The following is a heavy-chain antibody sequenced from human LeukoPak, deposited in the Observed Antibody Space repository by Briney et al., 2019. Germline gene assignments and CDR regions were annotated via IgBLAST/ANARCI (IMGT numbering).Heavy chain of an antibody. V-gene: IGHV1-2*04. D-gene: IGHD6-13*01. J-gene: IGHJ6*02. CDR3: ARDLGEKQQLGRSSYGMDV. CDR2: INPNSGGT. Sequence: GGSLRLSCAASGFTFTGYYMHWVRQAPGQGLEWMGWINPNSGGTNYAQKFQGWVTMTRDTSISTAYMVLSRLRSDDTAVYYCARDLGEKQQLGRSSYGMDVWGQGTTVTVSS. CDR1: GFTFTGYY.